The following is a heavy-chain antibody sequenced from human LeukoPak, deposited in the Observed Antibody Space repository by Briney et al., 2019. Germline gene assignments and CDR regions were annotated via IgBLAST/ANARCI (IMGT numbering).Heavy chain of an antibody. CDR1: GGTFRSYT. V-gene: IGHV1-69*02. CDR3: ARSFGIAYTGV. CDR2: IIPILGIA. D-gene: IGHD2-2*02. Sequence: ASVKVSCKASGGTFRSYTISWVRQAPGQGLEWMGRIIPILGIANYAQKFQGRVTITADKSTSTAYMELSSLRSEDTAVYYCARSFGIAYTGVWGQGTLVTVSS. J-gene: IGHJ4*02.